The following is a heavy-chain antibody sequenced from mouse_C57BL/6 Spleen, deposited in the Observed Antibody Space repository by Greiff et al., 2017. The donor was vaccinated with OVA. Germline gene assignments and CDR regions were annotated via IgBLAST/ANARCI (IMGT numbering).Heavy chain of an antibody. Sequence: QVQLQQSGAELVRPGASVTLSCKASGYTFTDYEMHWVKQTPVHGLEWIGAIDPETGGTAYNQKFKGKAILTADKSSSTAYMELRSLTSEDSAVYYCTRLGPLLYYFDYWGQGTTLTVSS. J-gene: IGHJ2*01. CDR1: GYTFTDYE. CDR3: TRLGPLLYYFDY. V-gene: IGHV1-15*01. CDR2: IDPETGGT. D-gene: IGHD3-3*01.